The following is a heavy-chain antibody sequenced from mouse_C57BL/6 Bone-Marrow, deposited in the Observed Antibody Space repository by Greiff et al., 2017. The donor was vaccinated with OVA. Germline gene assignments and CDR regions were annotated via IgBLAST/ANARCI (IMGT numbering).Heavy chain of an antibody. CDR2: FYTGSGSI. V-gene: IGHV1-62-2*01. CDR1: GYTFTEYT. CDR3: ARHEERGIGFAY. Sequence: QVQLQQSGAELVKPGASVKLSCKASGYTFTEYTIHWVKQRSGQGLEWIGWFYTGSGSIKYNEKFKDKATLTSDKSSSTVYIELSRLTSEDSAVYFCARHEERGIGFAYWGQGTLVTVSA. J-gene: IGHJ3*01.